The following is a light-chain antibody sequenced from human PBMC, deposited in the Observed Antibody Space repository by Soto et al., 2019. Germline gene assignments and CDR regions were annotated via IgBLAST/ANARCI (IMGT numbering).Light chain of an antibody. CDR2: KAS. CDR3: QQSYSSPPT. CDR1: QTISSW. V-gene: IGKV1-5*03. J-gene: IGKJ1*01. Sequence: DIQMTQSPSTLSGSVGDRVTITCRASQTISSWLAWYQQKPGKAPKLLIYKASTLKSGVPLRFSGSRSGPDFTLTISSLQPEDFATYYCQQSYSSPPTFGQGTKVDIK.